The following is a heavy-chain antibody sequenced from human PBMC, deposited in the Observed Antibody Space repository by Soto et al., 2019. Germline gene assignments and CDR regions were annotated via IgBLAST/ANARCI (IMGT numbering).Heavy chain of an antibody. CDR1: GGSISSSNW. Sequence: SETLSLTCAVSGGSISSSNWWSWVRQPPGKGLEWIGEIYHSGSTNYNPSLKSRVTISVDKSKNQFSLKLSSVTAADTAVYYCARDGRTVLLWFGESDYYGMDFCGQGTTVTVS. CDR2: IYHSGST. CDR3: ARDGRTVLLWFGESDYYGMDF. D-gene: IGHD3-10*01. V-gene: IGHV4-4*02. J-gene: IGHJ6*02.